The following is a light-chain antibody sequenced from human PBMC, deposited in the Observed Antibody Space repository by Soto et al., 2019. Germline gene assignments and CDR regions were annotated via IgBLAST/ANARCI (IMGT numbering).Light chain of an antibody. J-gene: IGKJ4*01. Sequence: EVVLTQSPATLSLSPGERATLSCRASQSVSRHLAWYQQKPGQAPRLLILDASDRAPGIPARFSGSGSGSNFTLTISSLEPEDFAVYYCQQRSNWPPVTFGGGTKVEIK. V-gene: IGKV3-11*01. CDR1: QSVSRH. CDR2: DAS. CDR3: QQRSNWPPVT.